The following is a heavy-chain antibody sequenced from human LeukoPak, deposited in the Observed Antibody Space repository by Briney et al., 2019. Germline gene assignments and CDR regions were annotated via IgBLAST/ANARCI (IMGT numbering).Heavy chain of an antibody. CDR2: ISSSSSYI. D-gene: IGHD2-15*01. CDR1: GFTFSSYS. CDR3: ARDRELGYCSGGSCYSGGYYYYGMDV. Sequence: GGSLRLSCAASGFTFSSYSMNWVRQAPGKGLEWVSSISSSSSYIYYADSVKGRFTISRDNAKNSLYLQMNSLRAEDTAVYYCARDRELGYCSGGSCYSGGYYYYGMDVWGQGTTVTVSS. V-gene: IGHV3-21*01. J-gene: IGHJ6*02.